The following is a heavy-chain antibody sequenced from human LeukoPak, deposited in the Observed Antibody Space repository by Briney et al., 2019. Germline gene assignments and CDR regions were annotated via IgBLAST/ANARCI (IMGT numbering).Heavy chain of an antibody. Sequence: TSETLSLTCTVSGGSISSSSYYWGWIRQPPGKGLEWIGSIYYSGSTYYNPSLKSRVTISVDTSKNQFSLKLSSVTAADTAVYYCARGSWIQLTLYYFDYWGQGTLVTVSS. V-gene: IGHV4-39*07. J-gene: IGHJ4*02. CDR1: GGSISSSSYY. CDR3: ARGSWIQLTLYYFDY. CDR2: IYYSGST. D-gene: IGHD5-18*01.